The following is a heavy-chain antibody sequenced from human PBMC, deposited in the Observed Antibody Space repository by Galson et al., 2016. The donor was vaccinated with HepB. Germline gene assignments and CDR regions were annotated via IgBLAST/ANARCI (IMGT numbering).Heavy chain of an antibody. CDR3: ATRPADGSPYYFDC. CDR2: IYSGGRT. Sequence: SLRLSCAASGFTVSNNYMSWVRQAPGKGLEGVSVIYSGGRTYYTDSVKGRFTISRDSSKNTLYLQMNSLRAEDAAVYYCATRPADGSPYYFDCWGQGTLVTVSS. J-gene: IGHJ4*02. D-gene: IGHD6-13*01. CDR1: GFTVSNNY. V-gene: IGHV3-53*01.